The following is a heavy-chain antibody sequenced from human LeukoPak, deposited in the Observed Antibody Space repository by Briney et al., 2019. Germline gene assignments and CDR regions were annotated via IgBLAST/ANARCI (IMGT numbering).Heavy chain of an antibody. CDR2: IHYSGST. J-gene: IGHJ4*02. CDR1: GGSISSGDYY. Sequence: SETLSLTCTVSGGSISSGDYYWSWIRQPPGKGLEWIGYIHYSGSTYYNPSLKSRVTISVDTSKNQFSLKLSSVTAADTAVYYCARAVCSNVGSTSCCFDYWGQGTLVTVSS. V-gene: IGHV4-30-4*08. D-gene: IGHD2-2*01. CDR3: ARAVCSNVGSTSCCFDY.